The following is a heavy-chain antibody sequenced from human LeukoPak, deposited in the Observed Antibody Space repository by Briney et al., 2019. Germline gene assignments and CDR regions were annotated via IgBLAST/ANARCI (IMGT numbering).Heavy chain of an antibody. J-gene: IGHJ6*04. D-gene: IGHD2-8*01. Sequence: GASVKVSCKASGSTFTGSYMHWVRQAPGQGLEWMGWINPNSGGTDYAQKFQGRVTMTRDTSISTAYMELSRLKSDDTAFYYCTRATSVVLTAVNHYYYGMYVWGKATTVTVS. CDR1: GSTFTGSY. CDR3: TRATSVVLTAVNHYYYGMYV. V-gene: IGHV1-2*02. CDR2: INPNSGGT.